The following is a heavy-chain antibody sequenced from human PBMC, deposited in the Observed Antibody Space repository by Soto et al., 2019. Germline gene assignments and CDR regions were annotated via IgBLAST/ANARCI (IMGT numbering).Heavy chain of an antibody. CDR3: ARESTRTTAPDY. Sequence: ASVKVSCKASGYTFTSYSMHWVGQAPGQRLEWVVCFNAGSGNTKYSQKFQGRVTITRDTSATTAYMELSSLRYEDTAVYYCARESTRTTAPDYWGQGTLVTVSS. J-gene: IGHJ4*02. CDR2: FNAGSGNT. CDR1: GYTFTSYS. V-gene: IGHV1-3*01. D-gene: IGHD2-2*01.